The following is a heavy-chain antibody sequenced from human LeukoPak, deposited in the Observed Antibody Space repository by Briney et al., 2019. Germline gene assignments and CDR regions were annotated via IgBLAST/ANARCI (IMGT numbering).Heavy chain of an antibody. CDR3: ARGRTRGYSYGSSDY. D-gene: IGHD5-18*01. V-gene: IGHV4-59*12. Sequence: SETLSLTFTVSGGSISSYYWSLIRQPPPQPLDWFGYIYYSGSTNYNPSLKSRVTISVNTSKNQFSLKLSSVTAADTAVYYCARGRTRGYSYGSSDYWGQGTLVTVSS. CDR2: IYYSGST. J-gene: IGHJ4*02. CDR1: GGSISSYY.